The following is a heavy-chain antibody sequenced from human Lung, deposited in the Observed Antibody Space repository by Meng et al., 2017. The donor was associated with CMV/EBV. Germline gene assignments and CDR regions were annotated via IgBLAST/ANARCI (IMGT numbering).Heavy chain of an antibody. CDR1: GFTFGDYA. J-gene: IGHJ4*02. V-gene: IGHV3-49*04. CDR3: TTDIYAGGAARPLNDY. D-gene: IGHD6-6*01. CDR2: IRSRAYGGTT. Sequence: SCAASGFTFGDYAMNWVRQAPGEGLEWVGFIRSRAYGGTTDYAASVKGRFTISRDDSKNIAYLQMNTLKIEDTAVYYCTTDIYAGGAARPLNDYLXQGTXVTVVS.